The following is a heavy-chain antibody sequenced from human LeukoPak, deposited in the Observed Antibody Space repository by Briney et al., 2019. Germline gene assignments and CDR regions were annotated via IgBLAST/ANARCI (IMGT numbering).Heavy chain of an antibody. CDR2: IIPIFGTA. CDR1: GGTFSSYA. CDR3: ARAPASGSYGYYFDY. D-gene: IGHD1-26*01. J-gene: IGHJ4*02. Sequence: ASVKVSCKASGGTFSSYAISWVRQAPGQGLEWMGGIIPIFGTANYAQKFQGRVMITTDESTSTAYMELSSLRSEDTAVYYCARAPASGSYGYYFDYWGQGTLVTVSS. V-gene: IGHV1-69*05.